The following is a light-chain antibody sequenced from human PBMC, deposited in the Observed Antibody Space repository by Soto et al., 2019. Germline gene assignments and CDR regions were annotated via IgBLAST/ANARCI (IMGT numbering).Light chain of an antibody. CDR1: QSVGSNY. CDR2: GVS. V-gene: IGKV3-20*01. J-gene: IGKJ1*01. Sequence: EIVLTQSPGTLSLSPGERATLSCRASQSVGSNYLAWYQQKPGQAPRLLIYGVSSRATGIPDRFSGSGSGTDFTLTISRLEPEDFAVYYCQQYGNSPCTFGQGTKVEIK. CDR3: QQYGNSPCT.